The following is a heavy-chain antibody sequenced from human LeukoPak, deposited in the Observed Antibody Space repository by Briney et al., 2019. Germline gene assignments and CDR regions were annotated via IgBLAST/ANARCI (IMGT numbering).Heavy chain of an antibody. CDR2: IYYSGGT. Sequence: SETLSLTCTVSGGSISSYYWSWIRQPPGKGLEWIGYIYYSGGTYYNPSLKSRVTISVDTSKNQFSLKLSSVTAADTAVYYCARVFIGIDYWGQGTLVTVSS. CDR1: GGSISSYY. CDR3: ARVFIGIDY. J-gene: IGHJ4*02. V-gene: IGHV4-59*08. D-gene: IGHD2-21*01.